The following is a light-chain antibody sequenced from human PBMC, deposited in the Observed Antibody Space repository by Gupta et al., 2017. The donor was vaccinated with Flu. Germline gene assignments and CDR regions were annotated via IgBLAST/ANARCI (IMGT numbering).Light chain of an antibody. CDR1: SSAVGGYNY. V-gene: IGLV2-14*01. J-gene: IGLJ3*02. CDR3: SSDTSISTLEV. Sequence: GASSAVGGYNYVVWYHQHPGKAPNLMIYEVSTRPSGVSNRFSGSKCGNTATITISRLQAEDEADYYCSSDTSISTLEVFGGGTKLTVL. CDR2: EVS.